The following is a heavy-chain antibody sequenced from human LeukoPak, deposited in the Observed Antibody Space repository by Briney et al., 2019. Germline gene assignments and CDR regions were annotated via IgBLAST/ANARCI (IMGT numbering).Heavy chain of an antibody. D-gene: IGHD6-13*01. CDR1: GGSFSGYY. CDR3: ARISYSRIRGLQH. J-gene: IGHJ1*01. V-gene: IGHV4-34*01. Sequence: SETLSLTCAVYGGSFSGYYSSWIRQPPGKGLEWIGEVNHSGSTNYNPSLKSRVTISVDTSKSQFSLKLSSVTAADTAVYYCARISYSRIRGLQHWGQGTLVTDSS. CDR2: VNHSGST.